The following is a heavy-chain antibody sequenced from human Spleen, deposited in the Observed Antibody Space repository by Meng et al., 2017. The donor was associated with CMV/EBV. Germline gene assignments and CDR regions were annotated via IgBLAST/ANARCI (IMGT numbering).Heavy chain of an antibody. CDR3: AKWDDYSNWFDP. Sequence: GESLKISCAASGFTFSSYAMSWVRQAPGKGLELVSAISGSGGSTYYADSVKGRFTISRDNSKNTLYLQMNSLRAEDTAVYYCAKWDDYSNWFDPWGQGTLVTVSS. CDR2: ISGSGGST. CDR1: GFTFSSYA. J-gene: IGHJ5*02. D-gene: IGHD4-11*01. V-gene: IGHV3-23*01.